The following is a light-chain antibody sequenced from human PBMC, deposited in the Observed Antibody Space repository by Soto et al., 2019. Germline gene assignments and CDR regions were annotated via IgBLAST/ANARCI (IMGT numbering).Light chain of an antibody. CDR2: GAS. V-gene: IGKV3-15*01. J-gene: IGKJ1*01. CDR3: QQYNNWPPWT. CDR1: QSVSSN. Sequence: EIVFTQSPSTLSVSPGERATLSCRASQSVSSNLAWYQQKPGQAPRLLIYGASTRATGIPARFSGSGSGTEFTLTISSLQSEDFAVYYCQQYNNWPPWTFGHGSNV.